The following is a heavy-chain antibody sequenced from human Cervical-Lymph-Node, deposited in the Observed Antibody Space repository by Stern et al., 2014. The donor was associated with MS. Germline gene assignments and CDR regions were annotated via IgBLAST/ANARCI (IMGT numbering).Heavy chain of an antibody. CDR2: LIPLVGVS. CDR3: ARGDYGDYNWFDP. Sequence: QVQLVQSGAEVKKPGSSVNVSCKASGGTFRGYGITWVRQAPGQGLEWMGRLIPLVGVSRYAPMFQGRFTITADKSMTTGYMELSSLTSDDTAVYYCARGDYGDYNWFDPWGLGTLVTVSS. V-gene: IGHV1-69*09. CDR1: GGTFRGYG. J-gene: IGHJ5*02. D-gene: IGHD4-17*01.